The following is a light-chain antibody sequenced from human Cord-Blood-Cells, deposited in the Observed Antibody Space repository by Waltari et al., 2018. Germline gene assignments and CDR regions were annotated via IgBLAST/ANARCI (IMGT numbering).Light chain of an antibody. CDR3: QQYYSTPYT. V-gene: IGKV4-1*01. CDR2: WAA. J-gene: IGKJ2*01. Sequence: DIVMTPSSDSLAVSLRERATINCKYSQSVLYSSNTKTYLSWYQQKPGQPPRLLIYWAASRESMVPDRFSGGGSGKDFTLTSSRLQAEYGAVYCCQQYYSTPYTFGQGTKLEIK. CDR1: QSVLYSSNTKTY.